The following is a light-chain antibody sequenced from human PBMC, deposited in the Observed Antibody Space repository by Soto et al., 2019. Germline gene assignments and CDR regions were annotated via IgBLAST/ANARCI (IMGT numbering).Light chain of an antibody. J-gene: IGKJ5*01. V-gene: IGKV1-39*01. CDR2: GAS. CDR3: QQSDSPPIT. CDR1: QSIRSF. Sequence: DIQMTQSPSSLFASVGDRITITCRASQSIRSFLNWYQQKPGKAPQLLIYGASSLQSGVPSRFSGSGSGTDFTLTITSLQPDDFATYYCQQSDSPPITFGQGTRLEIK.